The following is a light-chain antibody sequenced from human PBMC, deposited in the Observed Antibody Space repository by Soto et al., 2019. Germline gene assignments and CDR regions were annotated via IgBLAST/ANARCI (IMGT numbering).Light chain of an antibody. J-gene: IGKJ5*01. Sequence: DIQMTQSPSSLSASVGDRVTITCRASQTISTYLNWYQQRPGKAPNLLIYASSSLQSGVPPRFSGGGSGTDFTLTINSLQPEDFATYYCQQTYSIPITFGQGTRLEIK. CDR1: QTISTY. CDR3: QQTYSIPIT. V-gene: IGKV1-39*01. CDR2: ASS.